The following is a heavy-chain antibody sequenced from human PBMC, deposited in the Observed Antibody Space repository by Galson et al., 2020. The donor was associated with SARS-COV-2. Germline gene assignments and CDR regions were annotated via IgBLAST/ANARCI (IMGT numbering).Heavy chain of an antibody. V-gene: IGHV2-70*04. CDR1: RFSLSTSQMR. CDR3: ARLTDGYSYVGAGAFDY. Sequence: FGPTLVKPTHILTLTCTVSRFSLSTSQMRVSWIRQPPGKALERLARIDCDEEKFYSTSLKTRLTISKDTPKNQVVLTMTNMDPVDTATYYCARLTDGYSYVGAGAFDYWGQGTLVTVSS. CDR2: IDCDEEK. J-gene: IGHJ4*02. D-gene: IGHD5-18*01.